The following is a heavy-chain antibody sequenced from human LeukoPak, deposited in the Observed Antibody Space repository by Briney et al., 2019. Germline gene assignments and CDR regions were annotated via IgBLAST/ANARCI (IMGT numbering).Heavy chain of an antibody. CDR2: ISGSGGHT. CDR3: AKEGRLTVAAVVVENYFDY. J-gene: IGHJ4*02. Sequence: PGGSLRLSCATSGFSFSSYAMSWVRLAPGKGLEWVSGISGSGGHTYYTDSVKGRFTISRDNSGTTVSLQMNSLTTDDTAVYFCAKEGRLTVAAVVVENYFDYWGQGTPVIVSA. D-gene: IGHD3-22*01. CDR1: GFSFSSYA. V-gene: IGHV3-23*01.